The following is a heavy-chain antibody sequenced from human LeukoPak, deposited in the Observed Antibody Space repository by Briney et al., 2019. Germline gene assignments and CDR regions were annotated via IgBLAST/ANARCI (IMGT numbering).Heavy chain of an antibody. CDR1: GFTFSSYW. CDR2: IKYDGSEK. D-gene: IGHD4-11*01. Sequence: QPGGSLRLSCAASGFTFSSYWMTWVRQAPGKGLEWVANIKYDGSEKYYVHSVKGRFTISRDNAKNSLYLQMNSLRAEDTAVYYCARGIRDYNDQLGYFQHWGQGTLVTVSS. V-gene: IGHV3-7*01. CDR3: ARGIRDYNDQLGYFQH. J-gene: IGHJ1*01.